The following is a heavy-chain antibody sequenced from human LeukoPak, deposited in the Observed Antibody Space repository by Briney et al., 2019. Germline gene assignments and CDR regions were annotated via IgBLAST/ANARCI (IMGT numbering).Heavy chain of an antibody. CDR2: IYYSGST. CDR1: GGSISSSSYS. D-gene: IGHD3-22*01. J-gene: IGHJ6*02. V-gene: IGHV4-39*01. CDR3: ARHADSSGYYSPYYYYYYYGMDV. Sequence: SETLSLTCTVSGGSISSSSYSWGWIRQPPGKGLEWIGSIYYSGSTYYNPSLKSRVTISVDTSKNQFSLKLSSVTAADTAVYYCARHADSSGYYSPYYYYYYYGMDVWGQGTTVTVSS.